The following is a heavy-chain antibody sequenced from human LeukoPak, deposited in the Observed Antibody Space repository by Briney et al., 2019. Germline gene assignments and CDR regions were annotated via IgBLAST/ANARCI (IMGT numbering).Heavy chain of an antibody. J-gene: IGHJ4*02. CDR2: ISSSSSTI. CDR3: ARDHVAGGVDY. Sequence: QPGGSLRLSCAASGFTFSSYSMNWVRQAPGKGLEWVSYISSSSSTIYYADSVKGRFTISRDNAKNSLYLQMNSLRAEDTAVYYCARDHVAGGVDYWDQGTLVTVSS. D-gene: IGHD6-19*01. CDR1: GFTFSSYS. V-gene: IGHV3-48*04.